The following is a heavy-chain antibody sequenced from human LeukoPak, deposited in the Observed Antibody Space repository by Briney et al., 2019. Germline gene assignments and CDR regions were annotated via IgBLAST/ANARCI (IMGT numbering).Heavy chain of an antibody. Sequence: ASVKVSCKASGYTFTSYGISWVRQAPGQGLEWMGWISAYNGNTNYAQKFQGRVTMTRDTSISTAYMELSRLRSDDTAVYYCARGDSSGYYYLWGQGTLVTVPS. CDR3: ARGDSSGYYYL. D-gene: IGHD3-22*01. V-gene: IGHV1-18*01. J-gene: IGHJ5*02. CDR2: ISAYNGNT. CDR1: GYTFTSYG.